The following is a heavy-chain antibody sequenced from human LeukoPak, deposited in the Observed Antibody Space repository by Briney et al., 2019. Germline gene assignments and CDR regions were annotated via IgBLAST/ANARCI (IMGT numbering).Heavy chain of an antibody. CDR1: GGSISSYY. Sequence: PSETLSLTCTVSGGSISSYYWSWIRQPPGKGLEWIGYIYYSGSTNYNPSLKSRVTISVDTSKNQFSLKLSSVTAADTAVYYCARGDQYYYDSSGPSAAFDIWGQGTMVTVSS. CDR2: IYYSGST. D-gene: IGHD3-22*01. J-gene: IGHJ3*02. CDR3: ARGDQYYYDSSGPSAAFDI. V-gene: IGHV4-59*08.